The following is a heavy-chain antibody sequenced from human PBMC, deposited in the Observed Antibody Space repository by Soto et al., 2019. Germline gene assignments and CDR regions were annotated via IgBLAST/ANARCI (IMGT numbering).Heavy chain of an antibody. D-gene: IGHD6-13*01. CDR2: INPSGGST. CDR3: ARDQRSSWYSYYYGMDV. J-gene: IGHJ6*02. Sequence: ASVKVSCKASGYTFTSYYMHWVRQAPGQGLEWMGIINPSGGSTSYAQKFQGRVTMTRDTSTSTVYMELSSLRSEDTAVYYCARDQRSSWYSYYYGMDVWGQGTTVTVSS. CDR1: GYTFTSYY. V-gene: IGHV1-46*01.